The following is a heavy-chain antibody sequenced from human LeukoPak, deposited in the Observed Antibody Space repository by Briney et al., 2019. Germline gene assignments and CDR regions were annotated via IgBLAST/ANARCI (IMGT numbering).Heavy chain of an antibody. V-gene: IGHV3-9*01. CDR2: IRWNSGYI. Sequence: GRCLRLSCAASGFTFDNYAMHWVRQAPGKGLEWLLIIRWNSGYIGYADSVKGRFTISRDNAKKSLDLQMNSLRAEDTAFYYCAKVRGTYSSGYFFDYWGQGTLVTVSS. J-gene: IGHJ4*02. CDR3: AKVRGTYSSGYFFDY. CDR1: GFTFDNYA. D-gene: IGHD6-19*01.